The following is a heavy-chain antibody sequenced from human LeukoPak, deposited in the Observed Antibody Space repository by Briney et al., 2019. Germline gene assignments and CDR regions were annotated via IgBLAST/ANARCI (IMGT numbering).Heavy chain of an antibody. V-gene: IGHV4-59*12. Sequence: PSETLSLTCTVSGGSISSYYWSWIRQPPGKGLEWIGYIYYSGSTNYNPSLKSRVTISVDTSKNQFSLQLNSVTPEDTAVYYCASSSSRYLSPLDYWGQGTLVTVSS. CDR3: ASSSSRYLSPLDY. CDR2: IYYSGST. J-gene: IGHJ4*02. D-gene: IGHD2-2*01. CDR1: GGSISSYY.